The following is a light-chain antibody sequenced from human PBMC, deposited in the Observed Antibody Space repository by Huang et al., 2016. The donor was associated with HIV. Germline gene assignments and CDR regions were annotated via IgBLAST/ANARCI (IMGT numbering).Light chain of an antibody. Sequence: EVVLTQSPATLSLSPGERATLSCRASQSLNQFLALYQQKPGQPPRRIIYKASERATGIPGRFSGNGSGTDFTLTISSLRPEDFAVYYCQQRSKSLTFGGGTKVE. CDR1: QSLNQF. CDR3: QQRSKSLT. CDR2: KAS. V-gene: IGKV3-11*01. J-gene: IGKJ4*01.